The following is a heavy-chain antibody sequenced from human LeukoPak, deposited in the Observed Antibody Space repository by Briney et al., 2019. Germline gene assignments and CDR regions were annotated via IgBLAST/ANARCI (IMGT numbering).Heavy chain of an antibody. J-gene: IGHJ4*02. CDR1: GFTFEDYA. D-gene: IGHD2-2*01. V-gene: IGHV3-43D*03. CDR2: ISWDGDST. CDR3: AKGAGLVVPAAVKDNLDTAMEPLDY. Sequence: GGSLRLSCAASGFTFEDYAMHWVRQAPGKGLEWVSLISWDGDSTYYADSVKGRFTISRDNSKNSLYVQMNSLRTEDTALYFCAKGAGLVVPAAVKDNLDTAMEPLDYWGRGTLVTVSS.